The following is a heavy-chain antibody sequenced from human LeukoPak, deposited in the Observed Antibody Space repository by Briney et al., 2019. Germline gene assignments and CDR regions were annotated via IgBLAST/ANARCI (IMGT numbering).Heavy chain of an antibody. CDR1: GFSVSSKY. CDR3: ASGYCSSTSCYVHYYGMDV. D-gene: IGHD2-2*03. J-gene: IGHJ6*02. V-gene: IGHV3-53*01. Sequence: GGSLRLSCAASGFSVSSKYMSWVRQAPGKGLEWVTVIYSGGSTYYSDSVKGRFTISRDNSKNTLYLQMNSLRAEDTAVYFCASGYCSSTSCYVHYYGMDVWGQGTTGTVS. CDR2: IYSGGST.